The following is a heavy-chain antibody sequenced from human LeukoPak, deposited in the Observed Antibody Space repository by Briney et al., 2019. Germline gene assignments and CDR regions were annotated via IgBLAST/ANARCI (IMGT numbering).Heavy chain of an antibody. D-gene: IGHD3-22*01. Sequence: SETLSLTCTVSGGSISSYYWSWIRQPPGEVLEWIGSIYHSGSTYYNPSLQSRVTTSVDTSKNQFSLKLSSVTAADTAVYYCARGYDSSGYYLRYFDYWGQGTLVTVSS. CDR1: GGSISSYY. CDR2: IYHSGST. CDR3: ARGYDSSGYYLRYFDY. V-gene: IGHV4-59*08. J-gene: IGHJ4*02.